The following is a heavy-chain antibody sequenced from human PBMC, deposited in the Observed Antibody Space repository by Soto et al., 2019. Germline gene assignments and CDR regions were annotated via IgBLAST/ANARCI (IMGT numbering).Heavy chain of an antibody. Sequence: EVQLVESGGGLVQPGGSLRLSCAASGFTFSSYSMNWVRQAPGKGLEWVSYISSSSSTIYYADSVKGRFTISRDNAKNLLYLQMNSLRAEDTAVYYCARGSSSGPFDYWCQGTLVTVSS. D-gene: IGHD6-19*01. CDR1: GFTFSSYS. J-gene: IGHJ4*02. V-gene: IGHV3-48*01. CDR3: ARGSSSGPFDY. CDR2: ISSSSSTI.